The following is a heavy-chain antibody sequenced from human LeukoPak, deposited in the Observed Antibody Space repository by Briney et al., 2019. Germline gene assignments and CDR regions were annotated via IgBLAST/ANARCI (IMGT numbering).Heavy chain of an antibody. Sequence: ASVKVSCKASGGTFSSYAISWVRQAPGQGLEWMGGIIPIFGTANYAQKFQGRVTITADESTSTAYMEPSSLRSEDTAVYYCARGYCSSTSCYSRQAYYFDYWGQGTLVTVSS. J-gene: IGHJ4*02. CDR1: GGTFSSYA. D-gene: IGHD2-2*02. CDR3: ARGYCSSTSCYSRQAYYFDY. CDR2: IIPIFGTA. V-gene: IGHV1-69*13.